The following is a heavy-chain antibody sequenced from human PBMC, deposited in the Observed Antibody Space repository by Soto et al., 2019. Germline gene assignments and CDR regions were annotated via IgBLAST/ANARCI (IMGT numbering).Heavy chain of an antibody. CDR1: GGSVSSGSYY. CDR2: IYYSGST. Sequence: SETLSLTCTVSGGSVSSGSYYWSWIRQPPGKGLEWIGYIYYSGSTNYNPSLKSRVTISVDTSKNQFSLKLSSVTAADTAVYYCARDYYDSSGYDYWGQGTLVTVSS. CDR3: ARDYYDSSGYDY. J-gene: IGHJ4*02. V-gene: IGHV4-61*01. D-gene: IGHD3-22*01.